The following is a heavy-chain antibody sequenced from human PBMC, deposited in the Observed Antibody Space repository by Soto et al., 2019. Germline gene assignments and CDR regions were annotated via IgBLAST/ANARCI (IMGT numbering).Heavy chain of an antibody. CDR3: ARETGIAAAGTCGMDV. J-gene: IGHJ6*02. D-gene: IGHD6-13*01. CDR2: IYYSGNT. V-gene: IGHV4-59*01. Sequence: PSETLSLTCTVSGGSISSYYWSWIRQPPGKGLEWIGYIYYSGNTNYNPSLKSRVTISVDTSKNQFSLKLSSVTAADTAVYYCARETGIAAAGTCGMDVWGQGTTVTVSS. CDR1: GGSISSYY.